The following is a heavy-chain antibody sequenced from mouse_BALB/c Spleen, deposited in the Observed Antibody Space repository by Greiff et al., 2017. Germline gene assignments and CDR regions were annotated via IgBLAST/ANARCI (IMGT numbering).Heavy chain of an antibody. V-gene: IGHV3-2*02. CDR2: ISYSGST. CDR1: GYSITSDYA. CDR3: ANSYDYPWFAY. D-gene: IGHD2-4*01. Sequence: EVQLQESGPGLVKPSQSLSLTCTVTGYSITSDYAWNWIRQFPGNKLEWMCYISYSGSTSYNPSLKSRISITRDTSKNQFFLQLNSVTTEDTATYYCANSYDYPWFAYWGQGTLVTVSA. J-gene: IGHJ3*01.